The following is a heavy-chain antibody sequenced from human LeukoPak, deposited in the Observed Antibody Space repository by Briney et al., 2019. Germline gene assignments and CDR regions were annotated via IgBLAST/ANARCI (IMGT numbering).Heavy chain of an antibody. D-gene: IGHD3-22*01. J-gene: IGHJ4*02. Sequence: TGGSLRLSCAASGFTFDDYAMRWVRQAPGKGLEWVSGISWNSGSIGYADSVKGRFTISRDNAKNSLYLQMNSLRAEDTALYYCAKDRYYDPCYFDYWGQGTLVTVSS. CDR2: ISWNSGSI. CDR3: AKDRYYDPCYFDY. CDR1: GFTFDDYA. V-gene: IGHV3-9*01.